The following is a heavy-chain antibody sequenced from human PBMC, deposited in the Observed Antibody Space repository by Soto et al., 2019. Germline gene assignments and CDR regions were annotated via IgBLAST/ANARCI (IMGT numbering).Heavy chain of an antibody. V-gene: IGHV4-59*11. CDR2: ISYSGST. CDR3: ARADPDASVGY. CDR1: GGSMSSHY. D-gene: IGHD3-16*01. Sequence: SDTLSLTCTVSGGSMSSHYWTWIRQPPGKGLEWIGYISYSGSTYYNPSLKSRVTISADTSRNQFSLKLSSVIAADTAVYYCARADPDASVGYWGQGXLVTVYS. J-gene: IGHJ4*02.